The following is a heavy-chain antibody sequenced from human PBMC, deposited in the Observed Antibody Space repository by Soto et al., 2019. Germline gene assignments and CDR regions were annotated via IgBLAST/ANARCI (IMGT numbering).Heavy chain of an antibody. CDR1: GYTFTSYY. J-gene: IGHJ4*02. V-gene: IGHV1-46*01. Sequence: QVQLVQSGAEVKKPGASVKVSCKASGYTFTSYYMHWVRQAPGQGLEWMGIINPSGGSTRYAQKFQGRVTMTRDTSTSTVYMELSSLRSEDTAVYYCARDYYDSSGYSITPGYWGQGTLVTVSS. CDR3: ARDYYDSSGYSITPGY. D-gene: IGHD3-22*01. CDR2: INPSGGST.